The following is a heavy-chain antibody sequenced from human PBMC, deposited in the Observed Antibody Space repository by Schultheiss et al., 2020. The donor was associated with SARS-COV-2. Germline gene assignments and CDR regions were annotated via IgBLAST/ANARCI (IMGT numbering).Heavy chain of an antibody. Sequence: SGPTLVKPTETLTLTCTVSGFSLSNARMGVSWIRQPPGKGLEWIGYIYYSGSTNYNPSLKSRVTISVDTSKNQFSLKLSSVTAADTAVYYCARGRFVSDYSNYYGMDVWGQGTTVTVSS. CDR3: ARGRFVSDYSNYYGMDV. CDR2: IYYSGST. D-gene: IGHD4-11*01. V-gene: IGHV4-61*01. J-gene: IGHJ6*02. CDR1: GFSLSNARMG.